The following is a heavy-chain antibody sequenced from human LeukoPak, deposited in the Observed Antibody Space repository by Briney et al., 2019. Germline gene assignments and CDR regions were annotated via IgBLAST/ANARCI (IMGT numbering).Heavy chain of an antibody. CDR3: ARHDTFWGIIVTYFDC. CDR2: MYQSGTT. V-gene: IGHV4-38-2*01. J-gene: IGHJ4*02. Sequence: SETLSLTCDVSGYSIIRGYYWGWVRQPPGKGLEFIGSMYQSGTTYYNPSFKSRVTISIDTSKNQFSLTLRSVTAADTAVYYCARHDTFWGIIVTYFDCSGQGILVTVSP. D-gene: IGHD3-16*02. CDR1: GYSIIRGYY.